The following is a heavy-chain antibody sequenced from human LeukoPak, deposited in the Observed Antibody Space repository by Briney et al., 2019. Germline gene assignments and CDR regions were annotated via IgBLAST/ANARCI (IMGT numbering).Heavy chain of an antibody. J-gene: IGHJ5*02. Sequence: SETLSLTCAVYGGSFSGYYWSWIRQPPGKGLEWIGEINHSGSTNYNPSLKSRVTISVDTSKNQFSLKLSSVTAADTAVYYCAREYFDSSSWSSDPWFDPWGQGTLVTVSS. CDR3: AREYFDSSSWSSDPWFDP. V-gene: IGHV4-34*01. CDR1: GGSFSGYY. D-gene: IGHD6-13*01. CDR2: INHSGST.